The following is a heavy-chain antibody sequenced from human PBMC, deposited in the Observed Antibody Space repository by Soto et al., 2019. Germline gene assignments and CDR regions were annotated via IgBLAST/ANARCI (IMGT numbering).Heavy chain of an antibody. Sequence: QVQLVESGGGVVQPGRSLRLSCAASGFTFSSYGMHWVRQAPGKGLEWVAVIWYDGSNKYYADSVKGRFTISRDNSKNTLYLQMNSLRAEDMAVYYCARDRCSSTSCYCDYWGQGTLVTVSS. J-gene: IGHJ4*02. V-gene: IGHV3-33*01. CDR1: GFTFSSYG. CDR3: ARDRCSSTSCYCDY. CDR2: IWYDGSNK. D-gene: IGHD2-2*01.